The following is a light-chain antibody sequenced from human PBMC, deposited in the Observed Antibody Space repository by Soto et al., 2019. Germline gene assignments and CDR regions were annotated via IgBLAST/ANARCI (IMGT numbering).Light chain of an antibody. CDR1: QSVSSSS. Sequence: EFVLTQSPGTLSLPPGERPTLSCRASQSVSSSSLAWYQQNPGQAPRLLIYGASSRATGIPDRFSGSGSGTDFTLTISRLEPEDFAVYYCQQYGSSPSTFGQGTKVDI. CDR3: QQYGSSPST. V-gene: IGKV3-20*01. J-gene: IGKJ1*01. CDR2: GAS.